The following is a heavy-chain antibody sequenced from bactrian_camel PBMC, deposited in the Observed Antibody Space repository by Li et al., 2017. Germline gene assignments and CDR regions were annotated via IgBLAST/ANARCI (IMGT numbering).Heavy chain of an antibody. V-gene: IGHV3-2*01. Sequence: HVQLVESGGGSVQPGGSLRLTCVVSGNTYRTTYVAWFRQAPGKEREAVASIYRETHPPRTAYSESVEGRFTISHNKADNAIYLQMDSLRPEDTAKYYCAADYRRGWSCSVGRREFNNWGQGTQVTVS. CDR3: AADYRRGWSCSVGRREFNN. CDR1: GNTYRTTY. J-gene: IGHJ4*01. D-gene: IGHD1*01. CDR2: IYRETHPPRT.